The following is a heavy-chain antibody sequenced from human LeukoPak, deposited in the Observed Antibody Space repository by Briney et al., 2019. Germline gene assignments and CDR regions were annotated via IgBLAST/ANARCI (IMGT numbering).Heavy chain of an antibody. CDR1: GGSISSYY. CDR2: IYYSGST. V-gene: IGHV4-59*01. CDR3: ARDRVDGITIFGVVHYYYMDV. J-gene: IGHJ6*03. D-gene: IGHD3-3*01. Sequence: MPSETLSLTCTVSGGSISSYYWSWIRQPPGKGLEWIEYIYYSGSTNYNPSLKSRVTISVDTSKNQFSLKLSSVTAADTAVYYCARDRVDGITIFGVVHYYYMDVWGKGTTVTVSS.